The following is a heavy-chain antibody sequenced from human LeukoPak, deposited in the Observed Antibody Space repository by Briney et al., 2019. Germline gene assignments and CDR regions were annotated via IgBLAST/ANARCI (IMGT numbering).Heavy chain of an antibody. D-gene: IGHD6-19*01. Sequence: GGSLRLSCAASGFTFSDFWMNWVRQAPGKGLEWVASIKQDGSEKYYVDSVKGRFSISRDNAKNSLHLQMNSLRAEDTVVYYCVRISTAVAGADYWGQGTLLTVSS. CDR2: IKQDGSEK. CDR1: GFTFSDFW. J-gene: IGHJ4*02. CDR3: VRISTAVAGADY. V-gene: IGHV3-7*01.